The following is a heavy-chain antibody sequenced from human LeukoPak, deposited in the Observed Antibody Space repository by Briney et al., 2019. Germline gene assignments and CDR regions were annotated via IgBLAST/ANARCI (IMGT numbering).Heavy chain of an antibody. Sequence: GGSLRLSCAAPGFTVSSNYMSWVRQAPGKGLEWVSVIYSGGSTYYADSVKGRFTISRDNSKNTLYLQMNSLRAEDTAVYYCAKTHYYDSSSFDPWGQGTLVTVSS. CDR2: IYSGGST. V-gene: IGHV3-53*01. D-gene: IGHD3-22*01. CDR3: AKTHYYDSSSFDP. CDR1: GFTVSSNY. J-gene: IGHJ5*02.